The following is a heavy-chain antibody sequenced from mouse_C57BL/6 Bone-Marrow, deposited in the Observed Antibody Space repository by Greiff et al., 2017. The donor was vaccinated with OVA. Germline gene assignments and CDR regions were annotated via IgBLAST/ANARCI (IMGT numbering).Heavy chain of an antibody. V-gene: IGHV1-59*01. CDR1: GYTFTSYW. Sequence: QVQLQQPGAELVRPGTSVKLSCKASGYTFTSYWMHWVKQRPGQGLEWIGVIDPSDSYTNYNQKFKGKATLTVDTSSSTAYMQLSSLTSEDSAVYYYARDRYYYGSSYVGFAYWGQGTLVTVSA. D-gene: IGHD1-1*01. CDR3: ARDRYYYGSSYVGFAY. CDR2: IDPSDSYT. J-gene: IGHJ3*01.